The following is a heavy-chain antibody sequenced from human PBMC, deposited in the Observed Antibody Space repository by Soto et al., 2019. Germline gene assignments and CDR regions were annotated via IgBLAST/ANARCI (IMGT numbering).Heavy chain of an antibody. Sequence: EVQLLESGGGLVQPGGSLRLSCAASGFTFSSYVMSWVRQAPGKGLEWVSAISGSGGSTYYADSVKGRFTISRDNSKNTLYLQMNSLRAEDTAVYYCAKDPVSRHYGDHPRGGDWGQGTLVTVSS. D-gene: IGHD4-17*01. CDR1: GFTFSSYV. CDR3: AKDPVSRHYGDHPRGGD. V-gene: IGHV3-23*01. CDR2: ISGSGGST. J-gene: IGHJ4*02.